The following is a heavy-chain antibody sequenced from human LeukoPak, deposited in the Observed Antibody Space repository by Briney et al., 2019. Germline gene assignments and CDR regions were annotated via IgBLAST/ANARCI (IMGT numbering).Heavy chain of an antibody. J-gene: IGHJ4*02. Sequence: PGGSLRLSCAASGFTFSSYSMNWVRQAPGKGLEWVSSISSSSSYIYYADSVKGRFTISRDNAKNSLYLQMNSLRPEDTAVYYCARGTRLRQATTAPEAGYWGQGTLVTVSS. V-gene: IGHV3-21*01. CDR3: ARGTRLRQATTAPEAGY. CDR2: ISSSSSYI. CDR1: GFTFSSYS. D-gene: IGHD5-12*01.